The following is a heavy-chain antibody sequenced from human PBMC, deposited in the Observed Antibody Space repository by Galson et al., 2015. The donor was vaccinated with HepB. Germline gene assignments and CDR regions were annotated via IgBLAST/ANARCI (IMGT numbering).Heavy chain of an antibody. CDR1: NYTFTSYG. J-gene: IGHJ5*02. CDR3: GRPAESKQYGRSWYRGGSPQNWFDP. CDR2: INPYNGDT. D-gene: IGHD6-13*01. Sequence: SVKVSCKGSNYTFTSYGLVWVRQAPGQGLEWMAWINPYNGDTKYAQKFQGRVTLTPDTSTSTAYMELRSRTSDDTAVFYGGRPAESKQYGRSWYRGGSPQNWFDPWGQGTLVTVSS. V-gene: IGHV1-18*01.